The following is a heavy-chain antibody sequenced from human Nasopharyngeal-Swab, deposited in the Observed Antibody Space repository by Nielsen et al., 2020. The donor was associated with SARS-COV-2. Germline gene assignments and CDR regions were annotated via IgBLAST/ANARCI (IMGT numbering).Heavy chain of an antibody. CDR3: AKDLGYGAYYYYGMDV. Sequence: GGSLRLSCAASGFTFSTYSMNWVRQAPGKGLEWVSYISGGSSAIYYADSVKGRFTISRDNSKNTLYLQMNSLRAEDTAVYYCAKDLGYGAYYYYGMDVWGQGTTVTVSS. CDR1: GFTFSTYS. D-gene: IGHD4-17*01. CDR2: ISGGSSAI. J-gene: IGHJ6*02. V-gene: IGHV3-48*01.